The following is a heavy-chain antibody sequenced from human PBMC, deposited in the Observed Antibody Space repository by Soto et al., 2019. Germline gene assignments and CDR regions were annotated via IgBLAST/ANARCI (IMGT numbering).Heavy chain of an antibody. CDR1: GGSISSGGYY. D-gene: IGHD3-10*01. Sequence: QVQLQESGPGLVKPSQTLSLTCTVSGGSISSGGYYWSWIRQHPRKGLEWIGYIYYSGSTYYNPSLKSRVTISVDTSKNQFSLKLSSVTAADTAVYYCARDRPLRGVLDYWGQGTLVTVSS. CDR2: IYYSGST. CDR3: ARDRPLRGVLDY. J-gene: IGHJ4*02. V-gene: IGHV4-31*03.